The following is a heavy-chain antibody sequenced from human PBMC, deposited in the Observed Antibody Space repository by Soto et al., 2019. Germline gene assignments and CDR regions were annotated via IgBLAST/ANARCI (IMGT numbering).Heavy chain of an antibody. CDR1: GFTFNTYT. J-gene: IGHJ4*02. V-gene: IGHV3-21*01. Sequence: EVQLVESGGGLVQPGGSLRLSCAASGFTFNTYTMNWVRQAPGKGLEWVSSISSSSSYIYYADSVKGRFTISRDNAKNSLYLQMNSLRTEDTAVYYCTRELAQVKSYYFDYWGQGTLVTVSS. D-gene: IGHD1-1*01. CDR2: ISSSSSYI. CDR3: TRELAQVKSYYFDY.